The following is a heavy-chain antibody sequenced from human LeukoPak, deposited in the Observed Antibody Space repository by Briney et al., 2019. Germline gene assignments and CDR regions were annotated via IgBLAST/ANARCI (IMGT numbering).Heavy chain of an antibody. CDR1: GYTFTSYG. D-gene: IGHD6-13*01. CDR2: ISAYNGNT. V-gene: IGHV1-18*03. CDR3: ARGGAHRIAAAGEFDY. J-gene: IGHJ4*02. Sequence: GASVKVSCKASGYTFTSYGISWVRQAPGQGLEWMGWISAYNGNTNYAQKLQGRVTMTTDTSTSTAYMELRSLRSDDMAVYYCARGGAHRIAAAGEFDYWGQGTLVTVSS.